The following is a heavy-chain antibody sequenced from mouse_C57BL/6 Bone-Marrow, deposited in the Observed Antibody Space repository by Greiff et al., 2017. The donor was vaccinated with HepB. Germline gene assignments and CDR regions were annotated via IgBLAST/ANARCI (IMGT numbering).Heavy chain of an antibody. CDR3: ARRLRYGRPMDY. Sequence: EVMLVESGGGLVQPGGSLKLSCAASGFTFSDYYMYWVRQTPEKRLEWVAYISNGGGSTYYPDTVKGRFTISRDNAKNTLYLQMSRLKSEDTAMYYCARRLRYGRPMDYWGQGTSVTVSS. CDR2: ISNGGGST. J-gene: IGHJ4*01. V-gene: IGHV5-12*01. CDR1: GFTFSDYY. D-gene: IGHD1-1*01.